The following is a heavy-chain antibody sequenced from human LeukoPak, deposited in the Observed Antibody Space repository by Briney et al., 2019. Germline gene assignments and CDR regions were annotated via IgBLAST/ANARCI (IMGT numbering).Heavy chain of an antibody. V-gene: IGHV5-51*01. CDR2: IYPGDSDT. D-gene: IGHD3-22*01. J-gene: IGHJ4*02. CDR1: GYSFTSYW. Sequence: GESLKISCKGSGYSFTSYWIGWVRQMPGKGLEWMGIIYPGDSDTGYSPSFQGQVTISADKSISTAYLQWSSLKASDTAMYYCARRDDSSGYYFGDWGQGTLVTVSS. CDR3: ARRDDSSGYYFGD.